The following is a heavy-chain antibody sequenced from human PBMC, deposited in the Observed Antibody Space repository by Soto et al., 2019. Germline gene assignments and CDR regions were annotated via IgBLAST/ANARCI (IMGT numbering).Heavy chain of an antibody. CDR1: GFTFSSYA. CDR3: ARGLLVVVPAAIASIDY. V-gene: IGHV3-30-3*01. Sequence: GGSLRLSCAASGFTFSSYAMHWVRQAPGKGLEWVAVISYDGSNKYYADSVKGRFTISRDNSKNTLYLQMNSLRAEDTAVYYCARGLLVVVPAAIASIDYWGQGTLVTVSS. D-gene: IGHD2-2*01. CDR2: ISYDGSNK. J-gene: IGHJ4*02.